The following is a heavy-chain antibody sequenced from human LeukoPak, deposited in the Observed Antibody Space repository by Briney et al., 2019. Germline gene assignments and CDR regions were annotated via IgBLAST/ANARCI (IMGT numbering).Heavy chain of an antibody. CDR3: ASISGSWYNWFDP. J-gene: IGHJ5*02. CDR1: GFTFSSYS. CDR2: ISSSSSYI. V-gene: IGHV3-21*01. D-gene: IGHD6-13*01. Sequence: GGSLRLSCAASGFTFSSYSMNWVRQAPGKGLEWVSSISSSSSYIYYADSVEGRFTISRDNAKNSLYLQMNSLRAEDTAVYYCASISGSWYNWFDPWGQGTLVTVSS.